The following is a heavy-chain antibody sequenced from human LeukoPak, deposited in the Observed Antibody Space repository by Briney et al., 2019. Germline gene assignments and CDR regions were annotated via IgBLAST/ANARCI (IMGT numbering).Heavy chain of an antibody. J-gene: IGHJ4*02. CDR3: ARGIAAPSYYFDY. CDR2: IYSGGST. CDR1: GLTVSSNY. D-gene: IGHD6-6*01. V-gene: IGHV3-53*01. Sequence: GGSLRLSCAASGLTVSSNYMSWVRQAPGKGLEWVSVIYSGGSTYYADSVKGRFTISRDNSKNTLYLQMNSLRAEDTAVYYCARGIAAPSYYFDYWGQGTLVTVSS.